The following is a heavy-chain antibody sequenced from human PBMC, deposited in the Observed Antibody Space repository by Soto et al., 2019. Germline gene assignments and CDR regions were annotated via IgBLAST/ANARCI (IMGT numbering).Heavy chain of an antibody. Sequence: SETLSLTCTFYGGSFRDYYWSRIRQPPGKGLEWIGEINHSGSTNYTPSLKSRVTISVDTSKTQFSLKLSSVTAADTAVYYCARDGYTTGPSYFDYWGQGTLVTVS. CDR3: ARDGYTTGPSYFDY. CDR2: INHSGST. J-gene: IGHJ4*02. V-gene: IGHV4-34*01. D-gene: IGHD5-12*01. CDR1: GGSFRDYY.